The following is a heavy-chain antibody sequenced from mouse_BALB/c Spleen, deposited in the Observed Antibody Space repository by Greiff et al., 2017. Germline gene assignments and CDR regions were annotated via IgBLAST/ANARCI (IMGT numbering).Heavy chain of an antibody. CDR3: AKSTYRYDGTWFAY. CDR2: IWGDGST. V-gene: IGHV2-3*01. D-gene: IGHD2-14*01. J-gene: IGHJ3*01. CDR1: GFSLTSYG. Sequence: VMLVESGPGLVAPSQSLSITCTVSGFSLTSYGVSWVRHPPGKGLEWLGVIWGDGSTNYHSALISRLSISKDNSKSQVFLKLNSLQTDDTATYYCAKSTYRYDGTWFAYWGQGTLVTVSA.